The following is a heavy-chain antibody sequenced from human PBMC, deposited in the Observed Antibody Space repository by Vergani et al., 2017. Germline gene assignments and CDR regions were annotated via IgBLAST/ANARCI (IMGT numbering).Heavy chain of an antibody. CDR1: GYTITELS. CDR2: FDPEDGET. D-gene: IGHD1-26*01. V-gene: IGHV1-24*01. CDR3: ATGVTIVGATSEGGSYYYYGMDV. Sequence: QVQLVQSGVEVKKPGASVKVSCKVSGYTITELSMHWVRQAPGKGLEWMGGFDPEDGETIYAQKFQGRVTMTEDTSTDTAYMELSSLRSEDTAVYYCATGVTIVGATSEGGSYYYYGMDVWGQGTTVTVSS. J-gene: IGHJ6*02.